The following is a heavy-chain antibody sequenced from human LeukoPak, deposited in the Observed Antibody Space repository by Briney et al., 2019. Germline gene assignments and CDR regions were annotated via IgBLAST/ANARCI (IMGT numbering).Heavy chain of an antibody. CDR2: IKEDGNEK. J-gene: IGHJ4*02. Sequence: PGGSLRLSCAASTFTFRNYWMSWVRQAPGKGLEWVANIKEDGNEKDYVDSVKGRFTISRDNSKNTLYLQMNSLRAEDTAVYYCARDSGPGYYYDSSGCLDYWGQGTLVTVSS. V-gene: IGHV3-7*01. D-gene: IGHD3-22*01. CDR1: TFTFRNYW. CDR3: ARDSGPGYYYDSSGCLDY.